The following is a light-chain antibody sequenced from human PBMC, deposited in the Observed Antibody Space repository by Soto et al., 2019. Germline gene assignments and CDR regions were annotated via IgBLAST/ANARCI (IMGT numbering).Light chain of an antibody. Sequence: QSVLTQPPSVSGALGQRVTISCTGSSSSVGAGYDVHWYQHLPGTAPKLLIFSNTNRPSGVPDRFSGSKSGTSVSLAIAGLQAEDEGDYYCQSYDNILSAVVFGGGT. J-gene: IGLJ2*01. CDR2: SNT. CDR3: QSYDNILSAVV. CDR1: SSSVGAGYD. V-gene: IGLV1-40*01.